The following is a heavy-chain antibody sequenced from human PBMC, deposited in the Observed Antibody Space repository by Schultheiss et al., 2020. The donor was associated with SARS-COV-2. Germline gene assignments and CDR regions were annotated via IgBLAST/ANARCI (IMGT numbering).Heavy chain of an antibody. CDR3: ARNHSSGWSLDY. J-gene: IGHJ4*02. CDR1: GFTFSSYA. D-gene: IGHD6-19*01. CDR2: IWYDGSNQ. Sequence: GGSLRLSCAASGFTFSSYAMSWVRQAPGKGLEWVAVIWYDGSNQYYADSVKGRFTISRDNSKNTLYLQMNSLRAEDTAVYYCARNHSSGWSLDYWGQGTLVTVSS. V-gene: IGHV3-33*08.